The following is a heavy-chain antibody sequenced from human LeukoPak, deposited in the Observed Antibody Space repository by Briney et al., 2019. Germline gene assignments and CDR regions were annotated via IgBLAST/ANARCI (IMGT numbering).Heavy chain of an antibody. V-gene: IGHV4-31*03. J-gene: IGHJ5*02. CDR1: GGSISSGGYY. Sequence: SETLSLTCTVSGGSISSGGYYWSWIRQHPGKGLEWIGYIYYSGSTYYNPSLKSRVTISIDTSKNQFSLKLGSVTAADTAVYYCARDRVRGAITYAGFDPWGQGTLVTVSS. CDR2: IYYSGST. CDR3: ARDRVRGAITYAGFDP. D-gene: IGHD3-10*01.